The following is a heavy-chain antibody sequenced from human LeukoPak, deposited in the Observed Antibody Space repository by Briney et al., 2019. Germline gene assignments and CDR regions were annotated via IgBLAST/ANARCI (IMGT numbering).Heavy chain of an antibody. CDR1: GFIFSNSA. J-gene: IGHJ4*02. V-gene: IGHV3-21*01. D-gene: IGHD3-9*01. CDR3: AREPTHYLRYGYFDY. Sequence: GGSLRLSCAASGFIFSNSAMNWVRQAPGKGLEWVSSINNDGSYIYYAGSVKGRFTISRDNAKNSLYLRLNSLRVEDTAVYYCAREPTHYLRYGYFDYWGQGTLVTVSS. CDR2: INNDGSYI.